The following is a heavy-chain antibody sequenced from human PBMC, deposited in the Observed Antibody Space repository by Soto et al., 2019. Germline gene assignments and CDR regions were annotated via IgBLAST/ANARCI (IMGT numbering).Heavy chain of an antibody. J-gene: IGHJ4*02. CDR2: ISYDGSNK. CDR3: AKDLHSGWSLGY. V-gene: IGHV3-30*18. D-gene: IGHD6-19*01. Sequence: QVQLVESGGGVVQPGRSLRLSCAASGFTFSSYGMHWVRQAPGKGLEWVAVISYDGSNKYYADSVKGRFTISRDNSKNTLYLQMTSLRAEDTAGYYCAKDLHSGWSLGYWGQGNLVTVSS. CDR1: GFTFSSYG.